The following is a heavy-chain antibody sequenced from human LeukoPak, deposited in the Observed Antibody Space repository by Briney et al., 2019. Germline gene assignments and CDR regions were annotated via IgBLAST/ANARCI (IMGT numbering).Heavy chain of an antibody. Sequence: GGSLTLSCEASGFTFPEFWMNWVRQAPGKGLEWVASINPDGSQKLYVDSVKGRFTISRDNTKNSLCLQMNSLGAEDTAMYYCAKLVGTATKYDSWGQGARVTVSS. J-gene: IGHJ4*02. D-gene: IGHD5-24*01. V-gene: IGHV3-7*01. CDR2: INPDGSQK. CDR1: GFTFPEFW. CDR3: AKLVGTATKYDS.